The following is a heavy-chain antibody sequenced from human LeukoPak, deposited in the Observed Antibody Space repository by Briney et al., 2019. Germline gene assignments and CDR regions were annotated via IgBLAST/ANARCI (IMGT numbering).Heavy chain of an antibody. D-gene: IGHD3-22*01. J-gene: IGHJ4*02. CDR3: ARVYYYDSGRHFDY. Sequence: ASVKVSCKASGCTFTGYYMHWVRQAPGQELEWMGWINPNSGGTNYAQKFQGRVTMTRDTSISTAYMELSRLRSDDTAVYYCARVYYYDSGRHFDYWGQGTLVTVSS. V-gene: IGHV1-2*02. CDR1: GCTFTGYY. CDR2: INPNSGGT.